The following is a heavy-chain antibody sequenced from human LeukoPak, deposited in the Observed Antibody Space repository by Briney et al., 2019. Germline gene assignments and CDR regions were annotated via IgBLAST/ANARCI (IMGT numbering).Heavy chain of an antibody. J-gene: IGHJ4*02. CDR3: ARLGDYYDSSGYHWL. V-gene: IGHV3-7*01. D-gene: IGHD3-22*01. CDR1: GFSFSRYW. CDR2: IKQDGSEK. Sequence: PGGSLRLSCAGSGFSFSRYWMSWVRQAPGKGLEWVANIKQDGSEKYYVDSVKGRFTISRDNAKNSLHLQMNSLRAEDTAVYYCARLGDYYDSSGYHWLWGQGTLVTVSS.